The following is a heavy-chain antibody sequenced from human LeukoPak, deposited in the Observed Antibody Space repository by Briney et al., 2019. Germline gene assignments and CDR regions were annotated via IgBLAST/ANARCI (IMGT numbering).Heavy chain of an antibody. D-gene: IGHD3-22*01. CDR3: ATTSSDTSGYYFDY. CDR1: GGSISSGDYS. J-gene: IGHJ4*02. Sequence: PSETLSLTCTVSGGSISSGDYSWSWIRQPPGKGLEWIGSIYYSGSTYYNSSLKSRVTISGDTSKNQFSLKLSSVTAADTAVYYCATTSSDTSGYYFDYWGQGTLVTVSS. V-gene: IGHV4-39*07. CDR2: IYYSGST.